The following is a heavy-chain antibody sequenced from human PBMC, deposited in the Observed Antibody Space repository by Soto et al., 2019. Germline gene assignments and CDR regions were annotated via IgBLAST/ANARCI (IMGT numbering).Heavy chain of an antibody. V-gene: IGHV4-59*02. CDR1: GGSVSGYS. CDR2: IYYRGTT. D-gene: IGHD3-22*01. CDR3: ARRTYYYDSSGKDYFDY. J-gene: IGHJ4*02. Sequence: SETLSLTCSVSGGSVSGYSWSWIRQPPGKGLEYIGYIYYRGTTNYNPSLESRVTISVDTSKNQFSLKLTSVTAADTAVYYCARRTYYYDSSGKDYFDYWGQGTLVTVSS.